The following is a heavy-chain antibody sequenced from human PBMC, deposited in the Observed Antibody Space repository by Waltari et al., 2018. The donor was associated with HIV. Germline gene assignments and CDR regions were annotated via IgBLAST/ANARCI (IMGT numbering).Heavy chain of an antibody. Sequence: EVQLVESGGGLVQPGGSLRLSCAASGFTFTNYAMNWVRQAPGKGLEWVSAISGSGGSTYYADSVKGRLAISGDKSKNTLYLQMNSLRAEDTAVYYCAKDDSTGSSGYYPFHYWGQGTLITVSS. V-gene: IGHV3-23*04. CDR1: GFTFTNYA. J-gene: IGHJ4*02. D-gene: IGHD3-22*01. CDR2: ISGSGGST. CDR3: AKDDSTGSSGYYPFHY.